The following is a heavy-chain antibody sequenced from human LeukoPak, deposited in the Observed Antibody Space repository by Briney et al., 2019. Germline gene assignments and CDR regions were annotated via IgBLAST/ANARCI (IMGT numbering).Heavy chain of an antibody. CDR1: GFTFTSYG. D-gene: IGHD5-18*01. Sequence: PGGSLRLSCAASGFTFTSYGMHWVRQAPGKGLEWVAVMSYDGSNKYYADSVKGRFTISRDNSKNTLYLQMNSPTAEDTAVYYCGKARGSYGINDAFDIWGQGTMVTVSS. J-gene: IGHJ3*02. CDR3: GKARGSYGINDAFDI. V-gene: IGHV3-30*18. CDR2: MSYDGSNK.